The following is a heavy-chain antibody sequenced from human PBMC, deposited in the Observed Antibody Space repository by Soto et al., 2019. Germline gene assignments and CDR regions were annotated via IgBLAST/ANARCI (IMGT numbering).Heavy chain of an antibody. CDR1: GYSFTNYW. D-gene: IGHD3-22*01. CDR3: ARHSTEPSQYYYDSSGYFEGYYYGMDV. J-gene: IGHJ6*02. CDR2: IYPGDSDT. V-gene: IGHV5-51*01. Sequence: PGESLKTSWKGSGYSFTNYWIGWVRQMPGKGLEWMGIIYPGDSDTRYSPSFQGQVTNSADKSISTAYLQWSSQKTSDTAMYYCARHSTEPSQYYYDSSGYFEGYYYGMDVWGQGTTVTVSS.